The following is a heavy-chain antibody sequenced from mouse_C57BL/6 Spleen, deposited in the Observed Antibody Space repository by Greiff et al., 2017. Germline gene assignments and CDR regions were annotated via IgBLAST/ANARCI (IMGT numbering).Heavy chain of an antibody. D-gene: IGHD2-3*01. CDR2: IHPNSGST. CDR1: GYTFTSYW. V-gene: IGHV1-64*01. CDR3: ARQGDGYSSYDFDY. Sequence: QVQLQQPGAELVKPGASVKLSCKASGYTFTSYWMHWVKQRPGQGLEWIGMIHPNSGSTNYNEKFKSKATLTVDKSSSTDYMQLSSLTSEDSAVYYCARQGDGYSSYDFDYWGQGTTLTVSS. J-gene: IGHJ2*01.